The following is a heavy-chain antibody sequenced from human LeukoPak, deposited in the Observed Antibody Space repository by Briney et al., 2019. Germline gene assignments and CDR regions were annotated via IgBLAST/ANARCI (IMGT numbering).Heavy chain of an antibody. V-gene: IGHV1-69*13. J-gene: IGHJ4*02. CDR2: IIPIFGTA. D-gene: IGHD5-24*01. CDR3: ARNIMGDGYNYGPFDY. CDR1: GGTCSSYA. Sequence: SVKVSCKASGGTCSSYAISWVRQAPGQGLEWMEGIIPIFGTANYAQKFQGRVTITADESTSTAYMELSSLRSEDTAVYYCARNIMGDGYNYGPFDYWGQGTLVTVSS.